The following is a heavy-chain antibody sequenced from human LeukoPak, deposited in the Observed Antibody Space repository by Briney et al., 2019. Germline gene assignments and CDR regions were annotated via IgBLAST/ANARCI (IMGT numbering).Heavy chain of an antibody. D-gene: IGHD5-18*01. Sequence: GGSLRLSCAASGFTVSSNYMSWVRQAPGKGLEWVSVVYSGGSTSYADSVKGRFTISRDNSKNTVFLQMNSLRAEDTALYYCARAPPDVDTKMAMDHWGRGTLVTVSS. CDR2: VYSGGST. J-gene: IGHJ4*02. CDR1: GFTVSSNY. V-gene: IGHV3-53*01. CDR3: ARAPPDVDTKMAMDH.